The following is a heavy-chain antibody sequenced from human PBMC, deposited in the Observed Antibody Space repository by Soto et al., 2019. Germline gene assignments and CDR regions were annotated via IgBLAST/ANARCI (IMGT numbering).Heavy chain of an antibody. CDR3: ARDLNPSKEMLYSLLGY. D-gene: IGHD3-16*01. V-gene: IGHV3-48*01. CDR2: ISGSSRRI. J-gene: IGHJ4*02. Sequence: EVQLVESGGGLVQPGGSLRLSCAASGFSFSSYSMNWVRQAPGKGLEWVSYISGSSRRIYYADSVKGRFTISRDDAKNSPYPQMNGLSAVDTAVYYWARDLNPSKEMLYSLLGYWGQGTLVTVSS. CDR1: GFSFSSYS.